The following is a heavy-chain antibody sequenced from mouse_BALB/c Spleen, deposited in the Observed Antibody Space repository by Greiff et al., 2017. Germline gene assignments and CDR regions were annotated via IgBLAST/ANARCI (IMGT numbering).Heavy chain of an antibody. D-gene: IGHD4-1*01. CDR3: ARGNWDYAMDY. J-gene: IGHJ4*01. CDR2: IWAGGST. Sequence: VKLVESGPGLVAPSQSLSITCTVSGFSLTSYGVHWVRQPPGKGLEWLGVIWAGGSTNYNSALMSRLSISKDNSKSQVFLKMNSLQTDDTAMYYCARGNWDYAMDYWGQGTSVTVSS. V-gene: IGHV2-9*02. CDR1: GFSLTSYG.